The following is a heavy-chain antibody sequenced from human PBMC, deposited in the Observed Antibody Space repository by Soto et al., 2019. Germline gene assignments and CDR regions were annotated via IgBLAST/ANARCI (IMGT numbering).Heavy chain of an antibody. V-gene: IGHV5-10-1*01. Sequence: GEAVNVSGTGCGCGLTSYLTSWVRQMPGKGLEWMGRIDPSDSYTNYSPSFQGHVTISADKSISTAYLQWSSLKASDTAMYYCARHSNQLLGFDYWGQGTLVTVSS. D-gene: IGHD2-2*01. CDR1: GCGLTSYL. J-gene: IGHJ4*02. CDR3: ARHSNQLLGFDY. CDR2: IDPSDSYT.